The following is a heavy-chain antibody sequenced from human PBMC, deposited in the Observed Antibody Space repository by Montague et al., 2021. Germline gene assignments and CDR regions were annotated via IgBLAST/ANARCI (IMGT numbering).Heavy chain of an antibody. CDR3: MGWSGFESGDF. CDR1: GASFKAYY. Sequence: SETLSHTCAVYGASFKAYYWSWIRQPPGKGLEWIGEMKSSGASNYNPSLTSRVTISVDIPKKQFSLNLRSMTAADTAMYYCMGWSGFESGDFWGQGTQVIVSS. V-gene: IGHV4-34*01. J-gene: IGHJ4*02. D-gene: IGHD3-3*01. CDR2: MKSSGAS.